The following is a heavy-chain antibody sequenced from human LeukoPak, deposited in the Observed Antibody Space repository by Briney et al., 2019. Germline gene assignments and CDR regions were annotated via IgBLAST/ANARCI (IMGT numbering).Heavy chain of an antibody. D-gene: IGHD1-1*01. CDR2: ISSDGNTQ. CDR3: ARAGGQGPGTAWFAP. J-gene: IGHJ5*02. V-gene: IGHV3-30-3*01. CDR1: GFTFSSYA. Sequence: GGSLRLSCAASGFTFSSYAMSWVRQPPGKGLEWVAVISSDGNTQFYADSVKGRFTISRDNSKNTVYLQMNSLRAEDTAVYYCARAGGQGPGTAWFAPWGRGTRSTVS.